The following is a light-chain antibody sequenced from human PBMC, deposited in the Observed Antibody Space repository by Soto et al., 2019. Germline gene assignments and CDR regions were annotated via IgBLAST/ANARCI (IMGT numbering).Light chain of an antibody. CDR1: QSVSSN. CDR2: GAS. V-gene: IGKV3-20*01. CDR3: PQYWRSRTT. Sequence: MVMTQAPATLSVSPGESATLSCRASQSVSSNLAWYQQKPGQAPRLLIYGASSRATGIPDRFSGSGSGTDFTLTISRLEPEVVSVYFRPQYWRSRTTVGQGT. J-gene: IGKJ1*01.